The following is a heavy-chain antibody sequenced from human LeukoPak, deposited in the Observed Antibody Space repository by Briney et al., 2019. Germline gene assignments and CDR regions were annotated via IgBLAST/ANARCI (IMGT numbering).Heavy chain of an antibody. Sequence: ASVKVSCKVSGYTLTELSMHWVRQAPGKGLEWMGGFDPEDGETIYAQKFQGRVTMTEDTSTDTAYMELSSLRSEDTAVYHCFSGHEVPWYFDLWGRGTLVTVSS. V-gene: IGHV1-24*01. CDR2: FDPEDGET. D-gene: IGHD2-15*01. CDR1: GYTLTELS. CDR3: FSGHEVPWYFDL. J-gene: IGHJ2*01.